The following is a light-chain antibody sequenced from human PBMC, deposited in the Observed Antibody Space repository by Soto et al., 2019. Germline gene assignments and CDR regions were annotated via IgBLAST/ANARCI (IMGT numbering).Light chain of an antibody. CDR2: GAS. Sequence: DIVLTHSPAAMTLSLVKRRTLCCRASQNVANYLGWSQQKPGMAPRLLIYGASTRATGIPARFSGSGSGKEFTRTSSSLQSEEFAVYYCQQYNNWPPVITFGQGTRLEIK. J-gene: IGKJ5*01. V-gene: IGKV3-15*01. CDR1: QNVANY. CDR3: QQYNNWPPVIT.